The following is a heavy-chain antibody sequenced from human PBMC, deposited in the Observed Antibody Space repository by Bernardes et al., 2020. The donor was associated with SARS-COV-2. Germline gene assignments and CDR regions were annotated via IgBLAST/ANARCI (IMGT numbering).Heavy chain of an antibody. CDR1: GFTFSSYGFTFSSYA. D-gene: IGHD3-10*01. J-gene: IGHJ6*02. Sequence: GGSLRLSCVVSGFTFSSYGFTFSSYAMHWVRQAPGKGLEWVAVIWYDGRNKYYAEYVKGRFTISRDNSKNTVYLQMNNLRAEDAAVYYCARDVTVVQGVVISPDYHYGMDVWGQGTTVTVSS. CDR3: ARDVTVVQGVVISPDYHYGMDV. CDR2: IWYDGRNK. V-gene: IGHV3-33*08.